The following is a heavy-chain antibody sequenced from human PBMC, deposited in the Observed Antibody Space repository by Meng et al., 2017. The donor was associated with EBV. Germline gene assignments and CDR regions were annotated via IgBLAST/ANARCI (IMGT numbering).Heavy chain of an antibody. D-gene: IGHD6-13*01. Sequence: QGQGGQYGAEVKKPRSSVKVSCKASGGTFSSYAISWVGQAPGQGLEWMGGIIPIFGTANYAQKFQGRVTITADKSTSTAYMELSSLRSEDTAVYYCARAEIAAAGRLDYWGQGTLVTVSS. CDR1: GGTFSSYA. CDR3: ARAEIAAAGRLDY. V-gene: IGHV1-69*06. J-gene: IGHJ4*02. CDR2: IIPIFGTA.